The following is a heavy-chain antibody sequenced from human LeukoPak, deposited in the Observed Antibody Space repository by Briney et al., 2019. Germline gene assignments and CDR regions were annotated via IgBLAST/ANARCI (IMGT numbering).Heavy chain of an antibody. CDR1: GFTFSSYG. CDR2: TARKADNYVT. J-gene: IGHJ6*03. CDR3: SSQKYSDVYYNYYMDV. D-gene: IGHD4-11*01. Sequence: GGTLRLSCAASGFTFSSYGMSWVRQASGKGLEWVGRTARKADNYVTTYAASVRGRFTISRDESKNTTHLQMNSLKTEDTAVYYCSSQKYSDVYYNYYMDVWGKGTTVTVSS. V-gene: IGHV3-73*01.